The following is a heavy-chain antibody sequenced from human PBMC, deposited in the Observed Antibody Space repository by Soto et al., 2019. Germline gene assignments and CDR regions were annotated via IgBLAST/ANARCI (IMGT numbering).Heavy chain of an antibody. V-gene: IGHV3-64*01. J-gene: IGHJ4*02. CDR2: INTNGVNT. CDR1: GFTFSGYS. D-gene: IGHD6-19*01. Sequence: EVQLVESGGGLVQPGGSLRLSCAASGFTFSGYSMFWVRQAPGKGLEYVSAINTNGVNTFYAKSVKGRFTISRDNSKNRVYLQMGSLRAEDMAVYYCARGRVEDSSGWATYFDCWGQGTLVTVSS. CDR3: ARGRVEDSSGWATYFDC.